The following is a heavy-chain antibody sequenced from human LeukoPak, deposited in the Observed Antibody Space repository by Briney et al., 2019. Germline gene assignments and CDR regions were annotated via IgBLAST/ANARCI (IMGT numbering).Heavy chain of an antibody. V-gene: IGHV1-18*01. CDR3: AREPSSGYADY. CDR2: ISAYNGNT. J-gene: IGHJ4*02. CDR1: GYTFTSYD. D-gene: IGHD3-3*01. Sequence: ASVKVSCKASGYTFTSYDINWVRQAPGQGLEWMGWISAYNGNTNYVQKLQGRVTMTTDTSTSTAYMELRSLRSDDTAVYYCAREPSSGYADYWGQGTLVTVSS.